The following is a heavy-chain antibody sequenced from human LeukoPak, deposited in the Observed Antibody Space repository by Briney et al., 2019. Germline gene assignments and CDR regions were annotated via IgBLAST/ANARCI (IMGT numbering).Heavy chain of an antibody. J-gene: IGHJ4*02. CDR2: IRYDGSNK. D-gene: IGHD6-13*01. CDR1: GFTFSSYG. V-gene: IGHV3-30*02. Sequence: GGSLRLSCAASGFTFSSYGMHWVRQAPGKGLEWVAFIRYDGSNKYYADSVKGRFTISRDNSKNTLYLQMNSLRAEDTAVYYCAKDRDSSGWYVPVDYWGQGTLVTVSS. CDR3: AKDRDSSGWYVPVDY.